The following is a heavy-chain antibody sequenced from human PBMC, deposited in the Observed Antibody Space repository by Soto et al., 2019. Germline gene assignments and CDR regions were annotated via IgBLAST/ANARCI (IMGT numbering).Heavy chain of an antibody. Sequence: ASETLSLTCTVSGGSISSSSYYWGWIRQPPGKGLEWIGSIYYSGSTYYNPSLKSRVTISVDTSKNQFSLKLSSVTAADTAVYYCARHAPQLVLKNYYYYGMDVWGQGTTVTVSS. J-gene: IGHJ6*02. CDR1: GGSISSSSYY. CDR3: ARHAPQLVLKNYYYYGMDV. CDR2: IYYSGST. V-gene: IGHV4-39*01. D-gene: IGHD6-13*01.